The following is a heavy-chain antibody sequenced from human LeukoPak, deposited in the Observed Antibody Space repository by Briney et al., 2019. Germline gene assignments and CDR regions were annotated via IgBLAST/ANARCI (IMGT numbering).Heavy chain of an antibody. CDR3: ARGNGAVARNYYYYYYMDV. J-gene: IGHJ6*03. D-gene: IGHD6-19*01. V-gene: IGHV1-69*02. CDR1: GGTFSSYT. CDR2: IIPILGIA. Sequence: SVKVSCKASGGTFSSYTISWVRQAPGQGLEWMGRIIPILGIANYAQKFQGRVTITADKSTSTAYMELSSLRSEDTAMYYCARGNGAVARNYYYYYYMDVWGKGTTVTVSS.